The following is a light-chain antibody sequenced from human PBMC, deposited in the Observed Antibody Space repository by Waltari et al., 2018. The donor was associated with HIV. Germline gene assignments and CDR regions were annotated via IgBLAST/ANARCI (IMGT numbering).Light chain of an antibody. CDR3: QQSYRSLT. Sequence: DIQMTQSPSSLSASLGDRIVITCRASHNIITYVNWYQQKPGRAPDLLIYAASTLRSGVPSRFSGSGSETDFTLTISSLQPDDFATYYCQQSYRSLTFGPGTKVDV. V-gene: IGKV1-39*01. CDR2: AAS. CDR1: HNIITY. J-gene: IGKJ3*01.